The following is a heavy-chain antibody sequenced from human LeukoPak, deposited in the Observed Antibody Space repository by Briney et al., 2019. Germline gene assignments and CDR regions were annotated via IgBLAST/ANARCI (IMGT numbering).Heavy chain of an antibody. D-gene: IGHD4-17*01. Sequence: GGSLRLSSAASGFTYSSYGMHWVRQAPGKGLEWVAVISYDGSNKYYADSVKGRFTISRDNSKNTLYLQMNSLRAEDAAVYYCAKGSPTVTPPLWYWGQGTLVTVSS. CDR1: GFTYSSYG. CDR3: AKGSPTVTPPLWY. V-gene: IGHV3-30*18. J-gene: IGHJ4*02. CDR2: ISYDGSNK.